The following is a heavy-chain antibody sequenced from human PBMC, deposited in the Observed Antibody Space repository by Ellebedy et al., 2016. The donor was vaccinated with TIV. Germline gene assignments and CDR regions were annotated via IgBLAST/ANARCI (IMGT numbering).Heavy chain of an antibody. V-gene: IGHV3-15*01. CDR2: IKAKTDGGTT. D-gene: IGHD1-14*01. Sequence: GGSLRLXXAASGFSFSDAWMHWVRQTPGKALEWVGRIKAKTDGGTTDYAAPVKGRFTVSRDDSKNTLYLHMNSLKTEDTAIYYCTTRLFHTKSTPSTTNTPKGDFWGQGTLVTVSS. CDR3: TTRLFHTKSTPSTTNTPKGDF. CDR1: GFSFSDAW. J-gene: IGHJ4*02.